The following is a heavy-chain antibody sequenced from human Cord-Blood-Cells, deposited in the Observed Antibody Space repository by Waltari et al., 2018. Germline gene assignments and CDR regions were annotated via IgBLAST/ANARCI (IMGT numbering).Heavy chain of an antibody. J-gene: IGHJ2*01. V-gene: IGHV4-38-2*02. D-gene: IGHD7-27*01. CDR1: GYSISSGYY. CDR3: ARGFRKTGEERYFDL. CDR2: IYHSGST. Sequence: QVQLQESGPALVKPSETLSLTCTVSGYSISSGYYWGWHRRPPGKGLAWIGSIYHSGSTYYNPSLKSRVTISVDTSKNQFSLKLSSVTAADTAVYYCARGFRKTGEERYFDLWGRGTLVTVSS.